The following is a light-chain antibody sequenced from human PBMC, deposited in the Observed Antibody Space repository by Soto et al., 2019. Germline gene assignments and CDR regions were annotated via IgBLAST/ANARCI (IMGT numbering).Light chain of an antibody. CDR3: KSYASSNTYV. CDR1: KSDIGVYDF. CDR2: EVF. Sequence: QSVLTQPPSASGSPGQSVTISCTGTKSDIGVYDFVSWYQHLPGKTPRLIIYEVFQRSSGVPDPFSGSKSGNTASLTVSWLQAADLVVYFCKSYASSNTYVVGSGTKV. V-gene: IGLV2-8*01. J-gene: IGLJ6*01.